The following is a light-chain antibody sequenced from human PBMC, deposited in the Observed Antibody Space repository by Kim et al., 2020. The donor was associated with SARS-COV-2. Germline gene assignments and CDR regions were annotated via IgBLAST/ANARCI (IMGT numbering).Light chain of an antibody. Sequence: GRTLTRSCTGSRGSMAIIGVQWYQQRPGSATTTVIYENNQRPSGVPARFSGSSDSSSDSASLTISGLKTEDEADCYGQSYDSSNVVFGGGTQLTVL. CDR1: RGSMAIIG. V-gene: IGLV6-57*02. J-gene: IGLJ2*01. CDR2: ENN. CDR3: QSYDSSNVV.